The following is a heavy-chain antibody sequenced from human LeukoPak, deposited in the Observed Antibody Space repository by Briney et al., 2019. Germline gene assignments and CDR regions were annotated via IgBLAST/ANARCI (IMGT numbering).Heavy chain of an antibody. J-gene: IGHJ4*02. D-gene: IGHD2-2*01. CDR2: ISGSGGST. CDR1: GFTLSSYA. V-gene: IGHV3-23*01. CDR3: TRLLGYCGTTSCYFDH. Sequence: PGGSLRLSCAASGFTLSSYAMSWVRQAPGKGLEWVSAISGSGGSTYYADSVKGRFTISRDNSKNTLYLQMNSLKTEDTAVYYCTRLLGYCGTTSCYFDHWGQGALVTVSS.